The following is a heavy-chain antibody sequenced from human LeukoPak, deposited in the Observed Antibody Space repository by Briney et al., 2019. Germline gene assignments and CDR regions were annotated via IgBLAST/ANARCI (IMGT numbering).Heavy chain of an antibody. V-gene: IGHV4-38-2*01. CDR3: ARGNGWVCSSTSCYNWFDP. D-gene: IGHD2-2*01. J-gene: IGHJ5*02. CDR2: IYHSGST. Sequence: SETLSLTCAVSDYSISSGYYWGWIRQPPGKGLEWIGTIYHSGSTYYSPSLKSRVTISVDTSKNQFSLKLSSVTAADTVVYYCARGNGWVCSSTSCYNWFDPWGQGTLVTVPS. CDR1: DYSISSGYY.